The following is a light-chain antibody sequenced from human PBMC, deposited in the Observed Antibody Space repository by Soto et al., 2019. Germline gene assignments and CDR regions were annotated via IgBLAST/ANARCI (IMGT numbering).Light chain of an antibody. CDR1: SSDVGNYKY. CDR3: FSYTSRGTEV. Sequence: QSALTQPASVSGSPGQSITISCTGTSSDVGNYKYVSWYQQHPGKAPKLMIYEVSNRPSGVSNRFSGSKSGNTASLTISGLQAEDETDYYCFSYTSRGTEVFGPGTKVTVL. CDR2: EVS. J-gene: IGLJ1*01. V-gene: IGLV2-14*01.